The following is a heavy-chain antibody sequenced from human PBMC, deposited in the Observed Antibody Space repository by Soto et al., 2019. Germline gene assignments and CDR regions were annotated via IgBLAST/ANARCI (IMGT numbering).Heavy chain of an antibody. CDR2: IVVGSGNT. J-gene: IGHJ6*02. V-gene: IGHV1-58*01. Sequence: GASVKVSCEASGLAFTISAVHWVRQARGQRLELIGWIVVGSGNTNYAQKFQERVTITRDMSTSTAYMELSSLRSEDTAVYYCAADSYYDSSGYYHYYYYGMDVWGQGTTVTSP. CDR1: GLAFTISA. D-gene: IGHD3-22*01. CDR3: AADSYYDSSGYYHYYYYGMDV.